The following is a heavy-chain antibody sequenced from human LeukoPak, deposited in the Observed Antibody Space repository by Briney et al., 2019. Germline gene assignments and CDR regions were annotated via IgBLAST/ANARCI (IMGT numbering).Heavy chain of an antibody. CDR2: IIPIFGTA. D-gene: IGHD3-22*01. CDR3: ARDMGDYYDSSGYYYRSRYFDY. CDR1: GGTFSSYA. Sequence: SVKVSCKASGGTFSSYAISWVRQAPGQGLEWMGRIIPIFGTANYAQKFQGRVTITTDESTSTAYMELSSLRSEDTAAYYCARDMGDYYDSSGYYYRSRYFDYWGQGTLVTVSS. V-gene: IGHV1-69*05. J-gene: IGHJ4*02.